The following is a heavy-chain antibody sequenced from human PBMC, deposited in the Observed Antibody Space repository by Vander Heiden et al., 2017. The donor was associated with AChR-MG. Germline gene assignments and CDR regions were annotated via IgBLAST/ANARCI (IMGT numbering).Heavy chain of an antibody. J-gene: IGHJ3*02. V-gene: IGHV1-2*02. CDR3: ARVIVGSTSLSAFDI. D-gene: IGHD1-26*01. Sequence: VQLVQSGAEVKKPGASVKVSCKASGYTFTGHSNHWVRQPRGQGLEWMGWINPNSGGTDYAQRFQGKFTMTRDKSISTAYMELSRLRSDDTALYYCARVIVGSTSLSAFDIWGQGTMVTVSS. CDR1: GYTFTGHS. CDR2: INPNSGGT.